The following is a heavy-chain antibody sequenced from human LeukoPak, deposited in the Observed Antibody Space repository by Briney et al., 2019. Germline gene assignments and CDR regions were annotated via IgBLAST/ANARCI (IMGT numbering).Heavy chain of an antibody. CDR3: ARGDLTFWGFPH. CDR1: GFTFSTYW. CDR2: VNTESST. D-gene: IGHD7-27*01. Sequence: GGSLRLSCTASGFTFSTYWMHWVRQAPGKGLVWVSRVNTESSTTYADSVKGRFTISRDNAKNALYLQMNSLRAEDTAIYYCARGDLTFWGFPHWGQGALVTVSS. J-gene: IGHJ4*02. V-gene: IGHV3-74*01.